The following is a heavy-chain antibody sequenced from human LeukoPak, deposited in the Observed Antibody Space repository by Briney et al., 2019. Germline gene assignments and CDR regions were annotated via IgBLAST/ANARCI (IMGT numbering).Heavy chain of an antibody. Sequence: KTSETLSLTCTVSGGSISSYYWNWIRQPPGKGLEWIGYIHYSGSTNYNPSLKSRVTISVDTSKNQFSLKLSSVTAADTAVYYCARDSAWNWFDPWGQGTLVTVSS. CDR3: ARDSAWNWFDP. V-gene: IGHV4-59*01. J-gene: IGHJ5*02. CDR2: IHYSGST. CDR1: GGSISSYY.